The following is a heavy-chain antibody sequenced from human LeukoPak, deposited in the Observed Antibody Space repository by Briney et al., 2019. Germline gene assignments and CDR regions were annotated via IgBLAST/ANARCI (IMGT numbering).Heavy chain of an antibody. J-gene: IGHJ4*02. V-gene: IGHV3-23*01. Sequence: GGSLRLSCAASGFTFTSYAMSWVRQAPGEGLEWVSIISASGGTTYYADSVKGRFTISRDNSKNTLYLQMSGLRAEDTAVYYCAKNQSGSYYPPDYWGQGTLVTVSS. CDR2: ISASGGTT. CDR3: AKNQSGSYYPPDY. CDR1: GFTFTSYA. D-gene: IGHD3-22*01.